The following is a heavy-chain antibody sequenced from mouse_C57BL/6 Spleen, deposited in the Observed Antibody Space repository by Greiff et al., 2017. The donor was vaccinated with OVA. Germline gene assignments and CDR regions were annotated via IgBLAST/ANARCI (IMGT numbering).Heavy chain of an antibody. V-gene: IGHV1-22*01. CDR3: ARGRVYGSSYFDY. D-gene: IGHD1-1*01. CDR2: INPNNGGT. CDR1: GYTFTDYN. Sequence: EVQLQQSGPELVKPGASVKMSCKASGYTFTDYNMHWVKQSHGKSLEWIGYINPNNGGTSYNQKFKGKATLTVNKSSSTAYMELRSLTSEDSAVYYCARGRVYGSSYFDYWGQGTTLTVSS. J-gene: IGHJ2*01.